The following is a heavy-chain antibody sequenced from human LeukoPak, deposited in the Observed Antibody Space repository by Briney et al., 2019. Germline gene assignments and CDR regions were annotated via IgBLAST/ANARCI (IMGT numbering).Heavy chain of an antibody. CDR3: ARATTTRTRFDY. D-gene: IGHD4-17*01. J-gene: IGHJ4*02. CDR2: IYSGGST. CDR1: GFTVSSNY. Sequence: GGSLRLSCAASGFTVSSNYMSWVRQAPGKGLEWVSVIYSGGSTYYADSVKGRFTISRDNSKNTLYLQMNSLRDEDTDVYFCARATTTRTRFDYWGQGTLVTVYS. V-gene: IGHV3-53*01.